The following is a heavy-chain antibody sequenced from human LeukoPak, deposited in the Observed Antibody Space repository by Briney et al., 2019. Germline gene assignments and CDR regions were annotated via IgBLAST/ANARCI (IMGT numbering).Heavy chain of an antibody. J-gene: IGHJ6*02. CDR1: GISFSNYA. D-gene: IGHD3-10*01. CDR3: ARDNYYGSGSYNYYGMDV. CDR2: ISDDGTKK. Sequence: GGSLRLSCVASGISFSNYAMHWVRQAPGKGLEWVAVISDDGTKKYYGDSEKGRFTISRDNSKNTLFLQMNSLRAEDTAVYYCARDNYYGSGSYNYYGMDVWGQGTTVTVTS. V-gene: IGHV3-30-3*01.